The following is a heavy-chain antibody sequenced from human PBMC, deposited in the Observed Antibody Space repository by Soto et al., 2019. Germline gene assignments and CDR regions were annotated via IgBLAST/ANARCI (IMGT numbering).Heavy chain of an antibody. CDR2: IRSKAYGGTT. CDR3: SREFGAYHYVFDY. J-gene: IGHJ4*02. Sequence: RLSSPATGCTFGGFAMSWFRQAPGKGLEWVGFIRSKAYGGTTEYAASVKGRFTISRDDSKSIAYLQLNSLKTEDTAVYYCSREFGAYHYVFDYWGQGTLVTVSS. V-gene: IGHV3-49*03. D-gene: IGHD3-22*01. CDR1: GCTFGGFA.